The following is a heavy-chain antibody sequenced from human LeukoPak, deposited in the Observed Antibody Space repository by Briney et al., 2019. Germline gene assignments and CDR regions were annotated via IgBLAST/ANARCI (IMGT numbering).Heavy chain of an antibody. D-gene: IGHD5-18*01. CDR3: ARANTGTVRGYYYYMDV. CDR2: ISYDGSNE. V-gene: IGHV3-30*15. CDR1: GFTFSDYA. J-gene: IGHJ6*03. Sequence: SGGSLRLSCAASGFTFSDYAMHWVRQAPGKGLEWVAVISYDGSNEYYADSVEGRFTISRDNSKNTLYLQMSSLRVEDTAVYYCARANTGTVRGYYYYMDVWGKGTTVTVYS.